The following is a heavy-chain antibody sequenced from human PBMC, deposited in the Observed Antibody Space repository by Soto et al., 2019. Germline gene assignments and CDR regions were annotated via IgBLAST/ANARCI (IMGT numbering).Heavy chain of an antibody. CDR2: INPISGVT. D-gene: IGHD4-4*01. Sequence: ASVKVSCKASGYIFTGYYIHWVRQAPGQGLEWMGSINPISGVTYYPQNFQSRVTMTRDTSITTAYMELSSLRSHDTAIYYCARTTTFRSFQAFDYWGQGTLVTVSS. J-gene: IGHJ4*02. CDR1: GYIFTGYY. CDR3: ARTTTFRSFQAFDY. V-gene: IGHV1-2*02.